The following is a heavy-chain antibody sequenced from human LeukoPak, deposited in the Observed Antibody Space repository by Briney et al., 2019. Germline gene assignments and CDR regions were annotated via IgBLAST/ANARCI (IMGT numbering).Heavy chain of an antibody. J-gene: IGHJ5*02. D-gene: IGHD5-18*01. CDR3: ARDGTFGYSYADDWFDP. Sequence: GGSLRLSCAASGFTFSSYSMNWVRQAPGKGLEWVSSISSSSSYIYYADSVKGRFTISRDNAKNSLYLQMNSLRAEDTAVYYCARDGTFGYSYADDWFDPWGQGTLVTVSS. CDR1: GFTFSSYS. V-gene: IGHV3-21*01. CDR2: ISSSSSYI.